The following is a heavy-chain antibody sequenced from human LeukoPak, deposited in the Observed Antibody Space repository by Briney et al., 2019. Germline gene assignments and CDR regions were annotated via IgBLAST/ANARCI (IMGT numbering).Heavy chain of an antibody. CDR3: ARDSYGRRYDFWSGYYTSDY. V-gene: IGHV4-39*07. D-gene: IGHD3-3*01. CDR1: GGSISSSSYY. J-gene: IGHJ4*02. CDR2: IYYSGST. Sequence: SETLSLTCTVSGGSISSSSYYWGWIRQPPGKGLEWIGSIYYSGSTYYNPSLKSRVTISVDTSKNQFSLKLSSVTAADTAVYYCARDSYGRRYDFWSGYYTSDYWGQGTLVTVSS.